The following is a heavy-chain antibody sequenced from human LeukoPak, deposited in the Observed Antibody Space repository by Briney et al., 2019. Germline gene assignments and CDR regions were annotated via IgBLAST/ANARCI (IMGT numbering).Heavy chain of an antibody. D-gene: IGHD3-16*01. CDR1: GYTFTSYG. J-gene: IGHJ6*03. CDR2: ISAYNGNT. Sequence: GATVKVSCKASGYTFTSYGISWVRQAPGQGLEWMGWISAYNGNTNYAQKLQGRVTMTTDTSTSTAYMELRSLRSDDTAVYYCARETSQKGAHYMDVWGKGTTVTISS. V-gene: IGHV1-18*01. CDR3: ARETSQKGAHYMDV.